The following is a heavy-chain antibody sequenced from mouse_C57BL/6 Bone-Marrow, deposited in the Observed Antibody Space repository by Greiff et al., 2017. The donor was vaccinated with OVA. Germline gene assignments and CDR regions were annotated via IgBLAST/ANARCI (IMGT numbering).Heavy chain of an antibody. CDR1: GYTFTSYW. Sequence: QVQLQQPGAELVKPGASVKLSCKASGYTFTSYWMQWVKQRPGQGLEWIGEIDPSDSYTNYNQKFKGKATLTVDTSSSTAYMQLSSLTSEDSAVYYGARGAGTAYWGQGTPLTVSS. CDR2: IDPSDSYT. J-gene: IGHJ2*01. V-gene: IGHV1-50*01. CDR3: ARGAGTAY. D-gene: IGHD4-1*01.